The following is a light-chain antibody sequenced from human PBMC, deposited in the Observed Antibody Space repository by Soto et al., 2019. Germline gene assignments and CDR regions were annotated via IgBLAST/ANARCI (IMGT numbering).Light chain of an antibody. Sequence: EIVLTQSPGTLSLSPGERATLSCRASQSVASSYLAWYHQKPGQAPRLLIYGASSRATGIPDRFSGSGSGTDFTLTISRLEPEDFALYYCQQYTSPQTFGQGTKLEIK. CDR2: GAS. V-gene: IGKV3-20*01. J-gene: IGKJ2*01. CDR3: QQYTSPQT. CDR1: QSVASSY.